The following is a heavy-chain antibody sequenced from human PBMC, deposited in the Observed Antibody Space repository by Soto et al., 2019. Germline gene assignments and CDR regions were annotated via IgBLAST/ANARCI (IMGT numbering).Heavy chain of an antibody. CDR1: GYTFTSYD. CDR2: MNPNSGNT. Sequence: ASVKVSCKASGYTFTSYDINWVRQATGQGLEWMGWMNPNSGNTGYAQKFQGRVTMTRNTSISTAYMELSSLRSEDTAVYYCARGWYQLPPYYYYGMDVWGQGTTVTVSS. J-gene: IGHJ6*02. CDR3: ARGWYQLPPYYYYGMDV. D-gene: IGHD2-2*01. V-gene: IGHV1-8*01.